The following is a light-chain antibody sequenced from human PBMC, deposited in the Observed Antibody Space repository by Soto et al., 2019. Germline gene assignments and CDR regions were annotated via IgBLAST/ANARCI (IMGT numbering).Light chain of an antibody. CDR2: EAT. Sequence: QSVLTQPASVSGSPGQSITISCTGTSSDIGDYNYVSWYQQHPGKAPKLMIYEATYRPSGVSNRFSGSKSGNTASLTISRLQAEDEADYYCSSYTASTTHVVFGGGTKVTVL. J-gene: IGLJ2*01. V-gene: IGLV2-14*01. CDR3: SSYTASTTHVV. CDR1: SSDIGDYNY.